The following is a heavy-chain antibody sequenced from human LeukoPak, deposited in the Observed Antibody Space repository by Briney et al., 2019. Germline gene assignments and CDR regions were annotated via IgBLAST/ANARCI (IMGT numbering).Heavy chain of an antibody. CDR2: FYPSGST. Sequence: PSETLSLTCTVVGGSITSDYWSWIRQPAGKGLEWIGRFYPSGSTNYNPSLKSRVTMSVDTSKNQLSLKLSSVTAADTAVYYCARDVVPAAMGHAFDIWGQGTMVTVSS. CDR1: GGSITSDY. D-gene: IGHD2-2*01. J-gene: IGHJ3*02. V-gene: IGHV4-4*07. CDR3: ARDVVPAAMGHAFDI.